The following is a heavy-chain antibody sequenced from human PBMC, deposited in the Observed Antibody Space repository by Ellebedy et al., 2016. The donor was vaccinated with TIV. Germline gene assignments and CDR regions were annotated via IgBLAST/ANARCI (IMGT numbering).Heavy chain of an antibody. V-gene: IGHV3-23*01. Sequence: GESLKISXAASGFTFTTYAMTWVRQAPGKGLEWVSTISDSGDRTYYADSVGGRFAISRDNSRNTLYLQMTSLRAEDTAVYYCVRDFDYWGQGTLVTVSS. CDR1: GFTFTTYA. CDR2: ISDSGDRT. CDR3: VRDFDY. J-gene: IGHJ4*02.